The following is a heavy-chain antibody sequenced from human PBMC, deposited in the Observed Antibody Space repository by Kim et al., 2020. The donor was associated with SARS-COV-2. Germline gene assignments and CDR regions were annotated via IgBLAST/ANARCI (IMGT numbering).Heavy chain of an antibody. CDR3: TRPGGLYYDILTGSYYGMDV. V-gene: IGHV3-73*01. D-gene: IGHD3-9*01. J-gene: IGHJ6*02. CDR2: IRSKANSYAT. Sequence: GGSLRLSCAASGFTFSGSAMHWVRQASGKGLEWVGRIRSKANSYATAYAASVKGRFTISRDDSKNTAYLQMNSLKTEDTAVYYCTRPGGLYYDILTGSYYGMDVWGQGTTVTVSS. CDR1: GFTFSGSA.